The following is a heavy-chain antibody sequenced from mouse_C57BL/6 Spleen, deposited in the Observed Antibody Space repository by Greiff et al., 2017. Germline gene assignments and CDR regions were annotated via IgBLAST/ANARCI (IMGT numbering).Heavy chain of an antibody. CDR3: ARYGNYAYYFDY. J-gene: IGHJ2*01. V-gene: IGHV1-80*01. CDR1: GYAFSSYW. D-gene: IGHD2-1*01. Sequence: QVQLKESGAELVKPGASVKISCKASGYAFSSYWMNWVKQRPGQGLEWIGQIYPGDGDTNYNGKFKGKATLTADKSSSTAYMQLSSLTSEDSAVYFCARYGNYAYYFDYWGQGTTLTVSS. CDR2: IYPGDGDT.